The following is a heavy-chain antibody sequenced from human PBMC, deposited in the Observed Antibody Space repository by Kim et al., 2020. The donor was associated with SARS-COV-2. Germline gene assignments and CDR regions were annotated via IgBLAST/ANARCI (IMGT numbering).Heavy chain of an antibody. V-gene: IGHV3-74*01. J-gene: IGHJ6*02. CDR2: ISSDGSST. Sequence: GGSLRLSCAASGFSFSSYWNHWVRQAPGKGLVWVSRISSDGSSTSYADSVKGRFTISRDNAKNTMYLQMSSLRAEDTAVYYCARMGSGSNYYGMDVWGQGTTVTVSS. CDR3: ARMGSGSNYYGMDV. D-gene: IGHD1-26*01. CDR1: GFSFSSYW.